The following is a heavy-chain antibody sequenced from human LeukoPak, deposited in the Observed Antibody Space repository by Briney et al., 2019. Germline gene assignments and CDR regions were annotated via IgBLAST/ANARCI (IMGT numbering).Heavy chain of an antibody. J-gene: IGHJ4*02. CDR1: GGSISSYY. V-gene: IGHV4-59*08. CDR2: IYYSGST. D-gene: IGHD3-9*01. Sequence: SETLSLTCTVSGGSISSYYWSWIRQPPGKGLEWIGYIYYSGSTNYNPSLKSRVTISVDTSKNQFSLKLSSVTAADTAVYYCAYYDILTGYNYWGQGTLVTVSS. CDR3: AYYDILTGYNY.